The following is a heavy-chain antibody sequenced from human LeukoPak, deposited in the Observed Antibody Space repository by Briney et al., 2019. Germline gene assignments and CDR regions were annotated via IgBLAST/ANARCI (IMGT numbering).Heavy chain of an antibody. Sequence: GGSLRLSCTASGFTLGSRDMHWVRQTTGAGLEWVAAIASGFQTFYAGSVKGRFTVSREDAKNSLYLQMNSLRAGDTAVYYCVREARGYHYTYFDYWGQGTLVTVSS. V-gene: IGHV3-13*01. CDR2: IASGFQT. J-gene: IGHJ4*02. CDR3: VREARGYHYTYFDY. D-gene: IGHD5-18*01. CDR1: GFTLGSRD.